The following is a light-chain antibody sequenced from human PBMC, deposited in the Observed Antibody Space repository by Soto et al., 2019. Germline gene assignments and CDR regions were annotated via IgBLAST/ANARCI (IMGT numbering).Light chain of an antibody. CDR2: GAS. CDR1: QSVSSSY. Sequence: EIVLTQSPGTLSLSPGERATLSCRASQSVSSSYLAWYQQRPGQAPRLRIDGASNRSTGIPDRFSGSWSGTDSTLTISILEPEDFAVYYCQQYGSSLGTLGQGTKVEIK. CDR3: QQYGSSLGT. V-gene: IGKV3-20*01. J-gene: IGKJ1*01.